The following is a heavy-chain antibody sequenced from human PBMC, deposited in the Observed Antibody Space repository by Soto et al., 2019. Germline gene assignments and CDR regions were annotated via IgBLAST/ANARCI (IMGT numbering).Heavy chain of an antibody. CDR1: GGSISSYY. J-gene: IGHJ4*02. CDR2: IYYSGST. V-gene: IGHV4-59*08. CDR3: ARRGDGYFDY. D-gene: IGHD2-21*02. Sequence: QVQLQESGPGLVKPSETLSLTCTVSGGSISSYYWSWIRQPPGKGLEWIGYIYYSGSTNYNPPLMSRVTLSVDPSKNLFSLTLSSVTAADTAVYYCARRGDGYFDYWGQGTLVTVSS.